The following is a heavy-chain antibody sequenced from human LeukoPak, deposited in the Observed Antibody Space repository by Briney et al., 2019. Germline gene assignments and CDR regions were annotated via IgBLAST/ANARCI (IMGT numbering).Heavy chain of an antibody. Sequence: SETLSLTCSVSGDSFSSTYWSWVRQPPGKGLEWIAYGHHSERSNYNPSLKSRVTISVDTSKNQFSLKLSSVTAADTAVYYCARESEGTHHDSTAAFLYWGQGTLVTVSS. CDR3: ARESEGTHHDSTAAFLY. J-gene: IGHJ4*02. CDR1: GDSFSSTY. V-gene: IGHV4-59*01. CDR2: GHHSERS. D-gene: IGHD2-8*02.